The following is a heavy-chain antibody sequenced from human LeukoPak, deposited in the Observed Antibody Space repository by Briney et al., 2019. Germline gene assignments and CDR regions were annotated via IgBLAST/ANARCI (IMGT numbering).Heavy chain of an antibody. CDR1: GFTFSSYA. V-gene: IGHV3-23*01. J-gene: IGHJ4*02. CDR2: ISGSGGST. D-gene: IGHD4/OR15-4a*01. CDR3: AKEVLFDN. Sequence: GGSLTLPCEASGFTFSSYAMSLGRQAPGHGLEGVSAISGSGGSTYYPDSVKGRFTISRDNSNNTLYLQMNSLRAEDTAVYYCAKEVLFDNWGQGNLVTVSA.